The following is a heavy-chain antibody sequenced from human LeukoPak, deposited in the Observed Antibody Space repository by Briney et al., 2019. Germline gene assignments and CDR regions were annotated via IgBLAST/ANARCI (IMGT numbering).Heavy chain of an antibody. CDR1: GGSFSGYY. CDR2: INHSGST. D-gene: IGHD2-8*01. CDR3: AREEDCTNGVRYFFDY. J-gene: IGHJ4*02. V-gene: IGHV4-34*01. Sequence: PSETLSLTCAVYGGSFSGYYWSWIRQPPGKGLEWIGEINHSGSTNYNPSLKSRVTISVDTSKNQFSLKLSSVTAADTAVYYCAREEDCTNGVRYFFDYWGQGTLVTVSS.